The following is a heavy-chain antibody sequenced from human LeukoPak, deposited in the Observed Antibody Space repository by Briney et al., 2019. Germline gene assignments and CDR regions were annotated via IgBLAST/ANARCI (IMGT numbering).Heavy chain of an antibody. V-gene: IGHV6-1*01. J-gene: IGHJ6*02. D-gene: IGHD6-13*01. CDR2: TYYRSKWYN. CDR3: ARAAGSSSWAKYHYYYGMDV. Sequence: SQTLSLTCAISGDSVSSNSAAWNWIRQSPSRGLEWLGRTYYRSKWYNDYAVSVKSRITINPDTSKNQFSLQLNSVTPEDTAVYYCARAAGSSSWAKYHYYYGMDVWGQGTTVTVSS. CDR1: GDSVSSNSAA.